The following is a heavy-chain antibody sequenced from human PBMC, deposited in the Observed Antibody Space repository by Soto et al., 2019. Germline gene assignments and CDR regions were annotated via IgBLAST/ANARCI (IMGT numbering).Heavy chain of an antibody. CDR2: MSPNSGNT. J-gene: IGHJ4*02. D-gene: IGHD3-10*01. CDR3: ARAATGSYHSAY. Sequence: QVQLVQSGAEVKKPGASVKVSCKSSGYSFTNYDINWVRQAPGQGLEWMGWMSPNSGNTGYAQKFEGRVTMTRDTSTNTAYLELRSLTSDDTGIYFCARAATGSYHSAYWGQGTVVTVSA. CDR1: GYSFTNYD. V-gene: IGHV1-8*01.